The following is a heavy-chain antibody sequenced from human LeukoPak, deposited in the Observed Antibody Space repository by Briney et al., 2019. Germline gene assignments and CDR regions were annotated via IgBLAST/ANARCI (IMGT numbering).Heavy chain of an antibody. CDR1: GGSFSGYF. V-gene: IGHV4-34*01. D-gene: IGHD3-16*01. Sequence: PSETLSLTCAVYGGSFSGYFWSWIRQPPGKGLEWIGDINHNGGTNYNPSLKSRVTISVPTSKNQFSLNLRSVTAADTAMYYCAREANVLERFGELSNWGQGTLVTVSS. J-gene: IGHJ4*02. CDR2: INHNGGT. CDR3: AREANVLERFGELSN.